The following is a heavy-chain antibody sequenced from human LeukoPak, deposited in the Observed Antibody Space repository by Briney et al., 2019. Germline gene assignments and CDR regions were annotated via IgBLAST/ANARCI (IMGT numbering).Heavy chain of an antibody. Sequence: GGSLRLSCIVSGSTINTYGFHWFRQAPGKGPEWLAFIGHDGNYKHYGDSVRGRFTISRDNSKNTVYLETDSLRADDTALYRCAKDLSYSYDIWGQGTKVTVSS. J-gene: IGHJ3*02. CDR3: AKDLSYSYDI. CDR1: GSTINTYG. CDR2: IGHDGNYK. V-gene: IGHV3-30*02. D-gene: IGHD2-15*01.